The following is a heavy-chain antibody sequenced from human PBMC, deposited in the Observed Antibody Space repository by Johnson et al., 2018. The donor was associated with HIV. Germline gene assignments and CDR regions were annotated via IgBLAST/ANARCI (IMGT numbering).Heavy chain of an antibody. CDR2: IYRGGSP. Sequence: VQLVESGGGVARPGGSLRLSCAASGFTVSSNYMSWVRQAPGKGLEWVSVIYRGGSPYYADSVKGRFPISSDNSKNTLELQVNSLRAEDTAVYHCAKGRYSSSWYLAGAFDIWGQGTMVTVSS. CDR3: AKGRYSSSWYLAGAFDI. D-gene: IGHD6-13*01. V-gene: IGHV3-53*01. CDR1: GFTVSSNY. J-gene: IGHJ3*02.